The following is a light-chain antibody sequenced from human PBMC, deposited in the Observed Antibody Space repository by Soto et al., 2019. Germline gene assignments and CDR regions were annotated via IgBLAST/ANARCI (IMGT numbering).Light chain of an antibody. CDR2: SDN. Sequence: QSVLTQPPSASGTPGQRVTISCSGSSSNIGRNTVNWYHQLPGTAPKLLIYSDNQRPSGVPDRFSGSKSGTSASLAISGLQSGEEADYYCEAWDDSLNGYVFGTGTKLTVL. CDR3: EAWDDSLNGYV. J-gene: IGLJ1*01. CDR1: SSNIGRNT. V-gene: IGLV1-44*01.